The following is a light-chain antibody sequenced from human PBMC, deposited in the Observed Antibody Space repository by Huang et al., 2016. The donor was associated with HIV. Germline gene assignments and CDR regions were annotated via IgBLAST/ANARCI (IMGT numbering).Light chain of an antibody. J-gene: IGKJ2*01. CDR3: QQYGSSPPYT. Sequence: EIVLTQSPGTLSLSPGERATLSCRASQSVSSNYFAWYQQTPGQAPRLLIYGASSRATGIPDRFSGSGSGTDFTLTISRLEPEDFAVYYCQQYGSSPPYTFGQGTKLEIK. V-gene: IGKV3-20*01. CDR2: GAS. CDR1: QSVSSNY.